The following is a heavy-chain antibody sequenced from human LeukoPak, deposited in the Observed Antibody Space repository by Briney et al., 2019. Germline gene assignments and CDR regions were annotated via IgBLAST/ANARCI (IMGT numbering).Heavy chain of an antibody. Sequence: SETLSLTCTVSGGSINNYYWNWIRQAPGKGLEWIGFIYYSGISNYNPSLKSRVTISVDTSRNQFSLSLTSVTTADTAVYYCARAPEGHSSAWYDYWGQGTLVTVSS. J-gene: IGHJ4*02. CDR2: IYYSGIS. D-gene: IGHD6-19*01. CDR3: ARAPEGHSSAWYDY. V-gene: IGHV4-59*13. CDR1: GGSINNYY.